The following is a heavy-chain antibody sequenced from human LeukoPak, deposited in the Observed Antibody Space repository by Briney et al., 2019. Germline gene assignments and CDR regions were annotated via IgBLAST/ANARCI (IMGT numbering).Heavy chain of an antibody. CDR3: ARCYGDLTILDY. CDR2: ISSSSSYI. J-gene: IGHJ4*02. V-gene: IGHV3-21*04. Sequence: GGSLRLSCAASGFTFSSYSMNWVRQAPGKGLEWVSSISSSSSYIYYADSVKGRFTISRDNAKNSLYLQMNSPKADDTAVYYCARCYGDLTILDYWGQGTLVTVSS. D-gene: IGHD4-17*01. CDR1: GFTFSSYS.